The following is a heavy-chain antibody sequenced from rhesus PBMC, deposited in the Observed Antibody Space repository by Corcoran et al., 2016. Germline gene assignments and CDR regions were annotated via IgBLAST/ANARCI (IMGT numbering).Heavy chain of an antibody. CDR1: GASISSSY. J-gene: IGHJ4*01. V-gene: IGHV4S2*01. D-gene: IGHD3-16*01. CDR2: IYGSGGNT. CDR3: ARISGSYYYFDY. Sequence: QVQLQESGPGLVKPSETLPLPCAVSGASISSSYWSWIRQAPGKGLVWIGRIYGSGGNTDYNPSLKSRVTISIDTSKNQFSLKLSSVTAADTAVYYCARISGSYYYFDYCGQGVLVTVSS.